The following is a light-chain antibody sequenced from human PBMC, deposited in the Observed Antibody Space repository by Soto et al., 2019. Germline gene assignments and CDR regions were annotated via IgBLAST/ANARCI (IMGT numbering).Light chain of an antibody. V-gene: IGKV3-11*01. CDR2: DAS. CDR3: QQRSNWPLT. CDR1: QSVSSY. J-gene: IGKJ4*01. Sequence: ETVLTQSPATLSLSPGESATLSCRASQSVSSYLAWYQQKPGQAPRLLISDASNRATGIPARFSGSGSGTDFTLTITSLEPDDFAVYYCQQRSNWPLTFGGGTKVEFK.